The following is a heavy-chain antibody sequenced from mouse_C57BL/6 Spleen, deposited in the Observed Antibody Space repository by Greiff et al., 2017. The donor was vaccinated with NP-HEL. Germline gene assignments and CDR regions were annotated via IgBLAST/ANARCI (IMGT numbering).Heavy chain of an antibody. D-gene: IGHD1-1*01. CDR3: ARRGGSSTYYAMDY. J-gene: IGHJ4*01. CDR2: INPNNGGT. V-gene: IGHV1-26*01. Sequence: EVQLQQSGPELVKPGASVKISCKASGYTFTDYYMNWVKQSHGKSLEWIGDINPNNGGTSYNQKFKGKATLTVDKSSSTAYMELRSLTSEDSAVYYCARRGGSSTYYAMDYWGQGTSVTVSS. CDR1: GYTFTDYY.